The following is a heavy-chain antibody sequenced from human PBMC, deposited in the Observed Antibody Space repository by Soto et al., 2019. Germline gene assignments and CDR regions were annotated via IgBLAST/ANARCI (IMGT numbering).Heavy chain of an antibody. V-gene: IGHV5-51*01. Sequence: PGESLKISCKVSGYSFTSYWIGWVRQMPGKGLEWMGIIYPGDSDTRYSPSFQGQVTISADKSISTAYLQWSSLKASDTAMYYCARFESYYDFWSGYYSGARYYYGMDVWGQGTTVTVSS. CDR3: ARFESYYDFWSGYYSGARYYYGMDV. CDR1: GYSFTSYW. CDR2: IYPGDSDT. D-gene: IGHD3-3*01. J-gene: IGHJ6*02.